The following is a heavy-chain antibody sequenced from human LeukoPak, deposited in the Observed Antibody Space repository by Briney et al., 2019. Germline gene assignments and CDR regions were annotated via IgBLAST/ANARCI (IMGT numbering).Heavy chain of an antibody. CDR2: INPNSGGT. D-gene: IGHD3-3*01. CDR1: GYTFTSYY. Sequence: ASVKVSCKASGYTFTSYYMHWVRQAPGQGLEWMGWINPNSGGTNYAQKFQGRVTMTRDTSISTAYMELSSLTSDDTAVYYCASYDFWSGRSFDYWGQGTLVTVSS. CDR3: ASYDFWSGRSFDY. V-gene: IGHV1-2*02. J-gene: IGHJ4*02.